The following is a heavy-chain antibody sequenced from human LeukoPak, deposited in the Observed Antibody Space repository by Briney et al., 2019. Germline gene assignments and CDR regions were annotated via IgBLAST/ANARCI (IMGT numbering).Heavy chain of an antibody. V-gene: IGHV4-39*01. Sequence: SESMSLTCTVYAASISSSSSYWGWIRQPPGKGLEWFWSFFFSGSTYYNPSVESRVPRSVDTSQNQFCLTLCSVTAAATTVYYRASHAGYSSSEVDPWGQGTLVTVPS. J-gene: IGHJ5*02. CDR2: FFFSGST. D-gene: IGHD6-6*01. CDR3: ASHAGYSSSEVDP. CDR1: AASISSSSSY.